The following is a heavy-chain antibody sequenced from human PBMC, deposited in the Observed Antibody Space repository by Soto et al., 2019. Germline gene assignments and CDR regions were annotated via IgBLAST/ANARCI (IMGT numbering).Heavy chain of an antibody. CDR1: GGYIVILYY. CDR2: IYHSGST. V-gene: IGHV4-38-2*02. J-gene: IGHJ4*02. D-gene: IGHD1-26*01. CDR3: ARTIGARYYFDY. Sequence: SLPKPLPNTVSGGYIVILYYWRWIRQPPGKGLEWIGSIYHSGSTYYNPSLKSRVTISVDTSKNQFSLKLSSVTAADTSVYYCARTIGARYYFDYWVQGTLVIGSS.